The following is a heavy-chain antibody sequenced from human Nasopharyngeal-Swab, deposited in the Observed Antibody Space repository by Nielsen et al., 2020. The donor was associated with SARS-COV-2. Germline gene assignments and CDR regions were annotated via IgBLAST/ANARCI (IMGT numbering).Heavy chain of an antibody. CDR1: GGSTRNYY. D-gene: IGHD3-3*01. V-gene: IGHV4-59*08. CDR3: ARPFYNVSSGYFSWYFDV. J-gene: IGHJ2*01. Sequence: SETLSLTYNVSGGSTRNYYWSWIRQPPGKGLEWIGYIYYSGRTNFNPSLKSRVTMSIDTSNDQFSLKLHSVTAADTAVYFCARPFYNVSSGYFSWYFDVWGRGTLVTVSS. CDR2: IYYSGRT.